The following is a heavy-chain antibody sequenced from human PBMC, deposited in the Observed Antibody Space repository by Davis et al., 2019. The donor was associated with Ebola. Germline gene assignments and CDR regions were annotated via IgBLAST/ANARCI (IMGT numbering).Heavy chain of an antibody. CDR2: ISGGST. J-gene: IGHJ4*02. D-gene: IGHD6-6*01. CDR1: GFRFSTYT. Sequence: GESLKISCAASGFRFSTYTMSWVRQAPGKGLEWVSSISGGSTYYADSRKGRFTISRDNSKNTLHLQMNSLRAEDTAVYYCAKGSPNSSSSGIMGYWGQGTLVTVSS. V-gene: IGHV3-38-3*01. CDR3: AKGSPNSSSSGIMGY.